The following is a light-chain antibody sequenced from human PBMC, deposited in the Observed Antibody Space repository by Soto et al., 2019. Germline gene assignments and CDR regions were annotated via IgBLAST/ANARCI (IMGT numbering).Light chain of an antibody. CDR3: QQYGSSLMYT. Sequence: EIVLTQSPGTLSLSPGERATLSCRASQSLSRSRLAWYQQKVGQAPSLLIYGASSRATGIPDRFSGSGSGTDFTLTISRLEPEDFAVYYCQQYGSSLMYTFGQGTKLEIK. V-gene: IGKV3-20*01. J-gene: IGKJ2*01. CDR1: QSLSRSR. CDR2: GAS.